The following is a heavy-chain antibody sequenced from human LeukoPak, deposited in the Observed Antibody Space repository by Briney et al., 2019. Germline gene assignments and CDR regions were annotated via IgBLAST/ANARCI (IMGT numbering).Heavy chain of an antibody. CDR2: TYYRSEWYN. D-gene: IGHD6-13*01. J-gene: IGHJ4*02. CDR3: ARGTMYSSSWYEYYFDY. CDR1: GDSVSSDSAV. Sequence: SQTLSLTCAISGDSVSSDSAVRNWIRQSPSRGLEWLGRTYYRSEWYNDYAVSVKSRITINPDTSKNQFSLQLNSVTPEDTAVYYCARGTMYSSSWYEYYFDYWGQGSLVTVSS. V-gene: IGHV6-1*01.